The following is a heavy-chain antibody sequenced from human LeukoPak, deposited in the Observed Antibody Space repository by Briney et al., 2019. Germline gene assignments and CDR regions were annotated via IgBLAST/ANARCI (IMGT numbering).Heavy chain of an antibody. V-gene: IGHV3-33*01. CDR3: ARDRQTGSYYKGYFDH. CDR2: IWYDGSNK. Sequence: GGSLRLSCAASGFTFSSYGMHWVRQAPGKRLEWLAIIWYDGSNKYYADSVKGRFTISRDNSKNTLYLQMNSLRAEDTAVYFCARDRQTGSYYKGYFDHWGQGTLVTVSS. J-gene: IGHJ4*02. D-gene: IGHD1-26*01. CDR1: GFTFSSYG.